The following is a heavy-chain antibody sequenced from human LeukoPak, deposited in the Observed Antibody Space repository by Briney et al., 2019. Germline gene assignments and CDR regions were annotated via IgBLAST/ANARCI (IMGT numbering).Heavy chain of an antibody. Sequence: PGGSLTLSCSASGFTFSSFSMNWLRPAPGKGRVWGSTISSRSTNINYSDSVKGRITIARDNAKNSLYLQMNTLRAEDMAVYYCARDPTYFDGLPVYWGQGTLVTVSS. CDR1: GFTFSSFS. J-gene: IGHJ4*02. CDR2: ISSRSTNI. CDR3: ARDPTYFDGLPVY. D-gene: IGHD3-9*01. V-gene: IGHV3-21*01.